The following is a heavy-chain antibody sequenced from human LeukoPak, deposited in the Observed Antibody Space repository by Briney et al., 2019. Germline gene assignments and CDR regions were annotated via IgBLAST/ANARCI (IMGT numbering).Heavy chain of an antibody. CDR2: IKQDGSEK. V-gene: IGHV3-7*01. CDR3: ARDLSEVVAATGYYYYYMDV. Sequence: GGSLRLSCAASGFTFSSYWMSWVRQAPGKGLEWVANIKQDGSEKYYVDSVKGRFIISRDNAKNSLYLQMNSLRAEDTAVYYCARDLSEVVAATGYYYYYMDVWGKGTTVTVSS. CDR1: GFTFSSYW. J-gene: IGHJ6*03. D-gene: IGHD2-15*01.